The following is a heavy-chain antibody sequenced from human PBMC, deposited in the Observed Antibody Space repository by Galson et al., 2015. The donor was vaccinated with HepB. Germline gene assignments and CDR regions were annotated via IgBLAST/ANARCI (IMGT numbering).Heavy chain of an antibody. J-gene: IGHJ4*02. CDR2: IIPIFGTA. D-gene: IGHD6-19*01. CDR1: GGTFSSYA. V-gene: IGHV1-69*13. CDR3: ARGGRVAGAHYFDY. Sequence: SVKVSCKASGGTFSSYAISWVRQAPGQGLEWMGGIIPIFGTANSAQKFQGRVTITADESTSTAYMELSSLRSEDTAVYYCARGGRVAGAHYFDYWGQGTLVTVAS.